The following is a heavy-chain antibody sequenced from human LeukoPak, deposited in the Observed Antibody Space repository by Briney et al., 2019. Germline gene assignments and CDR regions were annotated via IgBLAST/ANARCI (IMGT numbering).Heavy chain of an antibody. V-gene: IGHV3-74*01. CDR1: GLTFSSHW. Sequence: GGSLRLSCAASGLTFSSHWMHWVRQAPGKGLVWVSRITNDGSSTTYADSVKGRFTISRDNAKNMLYLQVNSLRAEDTAVYYCARANPIAAAGDYYYGMDVWGQGTTVTVSS. D-gene: IGHD6-13*01. CDR3: ARANPIAAAGDYYYGMDV. J-gene: IGHJ6*02. CDR2: ITNDGSST.